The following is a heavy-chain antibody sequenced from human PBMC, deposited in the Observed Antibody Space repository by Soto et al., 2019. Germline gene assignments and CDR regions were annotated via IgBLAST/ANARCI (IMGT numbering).Heavy chain of an antibody. CDR2: ISRSSSYI. J-gene: IGHJ4*02. V-gene: IGHV3-21*01. Sequence: EVQLVESAGGRVKPGGSLRLSCAASGFTFSSYSMNWVRQAPGKGLEWVSSISRSSSYIYYADSVKGRFTISRDNAKNSLYLQMNSPRAGDAAVYDCARDLYSSSAGYFDYWGQGTLVTVSS. CDR3: ARDLYSSSAGYFDY. CDR1: GFTFSSYS. D-gene: IGHD6-6*01.